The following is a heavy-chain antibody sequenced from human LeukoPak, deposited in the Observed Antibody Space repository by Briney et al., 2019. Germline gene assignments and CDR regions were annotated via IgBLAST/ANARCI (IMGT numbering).Heavy chain of an antibody. J-gene: IGHJ4*02. CDR3: AKWKYSNSGIDDY. CDR1: GFTFSSYA. Sequence: GGSLRLSCAASGFTFSSYAMHWVRQAPGKGLEWAAVISSDGNTKYYADSVKGRFTISRDNSNNTLYLQMNSLRAEDTAVYYCAKWKYSNSGIDDYWGQGTLVTVSS. CDR2: ISSDGNTK. V-gene: IGHV3-30-3*02. D-gene: IGHD6-6*01.